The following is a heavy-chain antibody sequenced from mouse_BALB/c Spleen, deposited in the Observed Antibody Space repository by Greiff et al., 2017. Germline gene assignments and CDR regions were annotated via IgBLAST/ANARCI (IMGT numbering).Heavy chain of an antibody. J-gene: IGHJ4*01. V-gene: IGHV1-54*01. Sequence: VQLHQSGAELVRPGTSVKVSCKASGYAFPNYLIEWVKQRPGQGLEWIGVINPGSGGTNYNEKFKGKATLTADNSSSTAYMQLSSLTSDDSAGYFCARWGYYRYDGNAIDYWGQGTSVTVSS. CDR1: GYAFPNYL. CDR2: INPGSGGT. D-gene: IGHD2-14*01. CDR3: ARWGYYRYDGNAIDY.